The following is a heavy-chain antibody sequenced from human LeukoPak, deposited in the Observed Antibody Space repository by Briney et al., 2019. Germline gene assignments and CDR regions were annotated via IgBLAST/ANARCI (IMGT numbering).Heavy chain of an antibody. CDR2: ITSGGDYI. CDR1: GFIFSNYA. V-gene: IGHV3-21*01. D-gene: IGHD3-9*01. CDR3: ARGHYDVLAASYKWTPDY. Sequence: GGSLRLSCAASGFIFSNYALMWLRQSPGKGLEWVSSITSGGDYIYYADSVKGRFTTSRDNAKNSLSLQLNSLRVEDTAVYYCARGHYDVLAASYKWTPDYWGQGTLVTVSS. J-gene: IGHJ4*02.